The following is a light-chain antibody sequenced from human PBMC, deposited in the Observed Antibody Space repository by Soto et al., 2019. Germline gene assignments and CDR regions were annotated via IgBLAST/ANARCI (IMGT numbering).Light chain of an antibody. Sequence: IQMTQSPSSLSASVGDRVTITCRASQGISNELGWYQQRPGKAPKVLIYGASNLQSGVPSRFSGSASGTNFTLTISSLQPEDFATYYCLQDYTYPWTFGQGTKVEMK. V-gene: IGKV1-6*01. CDR2: GAS. J-gene: IGKJ1*01. CDR1: QGISNE. CDR3: LQDYTYPWT.